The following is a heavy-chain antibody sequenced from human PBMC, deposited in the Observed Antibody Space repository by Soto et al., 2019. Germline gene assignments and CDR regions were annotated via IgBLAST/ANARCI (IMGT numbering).Heavy chain of an antibody. J-gene: IGHJ4*02. V-gene: IGHV3-23*04. D-gene: IGHD2-21*01. Sequence: DVHLVQSGGGLVQPGESLSLSCVASGFTFNDYAMHWVRQTPGKGLEWVAAISNRGSSAYYADSVKGRFTISRDKSTKTLPLHMHTLRVEDTAVYFCAKAFCDAATCFPCESWGQGTPVAVSP. CDR3: AKAFCDAATCFPCES. CDR1: GFTFNDYA. CDR2: ISNRGSSA.